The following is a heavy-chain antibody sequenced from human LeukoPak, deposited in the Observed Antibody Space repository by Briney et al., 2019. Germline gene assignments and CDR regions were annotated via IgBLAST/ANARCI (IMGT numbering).Heavy chain of an antibody. Sequence: ASVKVSCKASGYTFTSYYMHWVRQAPGQGLEWMGIINPSGGSTSYAQKFQGRVTMTRDTSTSTVYMELSSLRSEDTAVYYCARVRSGYYPRYAFDIWGQGTMVTV. D-gene: IGHD3-22*01. CDR2: INPSGGST. V-gene: IGHV1-46*01. J-gene: IGHJ3*02. CDR1: GYTFTSYY. CDR3: ARVRSGYYPRYAFDI.